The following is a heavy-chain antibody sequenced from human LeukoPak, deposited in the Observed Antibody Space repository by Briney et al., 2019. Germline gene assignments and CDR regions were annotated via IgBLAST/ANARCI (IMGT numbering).Heavy chain of an antibody. CDR2: ISAYSGNT. Sequence: ASVKVSCKASGYTFTSYDINWVRQAPGQGLEWMGWISAYSGNTNYAQKLQGRVTMTTDTSTSTAYMELRSLRSDDTAVYYCARVGGSYSDFDYWGQGTLVTVSS. CDR1: GYTFTSYD. D-gene: IGHD1-26*01. J-gene: IGHJ4*02. CDR3: ARVGGSYSDFDY. V-gene: IGHV1-18*01.